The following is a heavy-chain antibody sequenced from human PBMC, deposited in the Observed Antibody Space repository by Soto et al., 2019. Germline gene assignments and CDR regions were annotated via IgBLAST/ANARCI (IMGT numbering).Heavy chain of an antibody. CDR3: ARINTWIQLWFDY. CDR2: IYYSGST. V-gene: IGHV4-39*01. CDR1: GGSISSSSYY. J-gene: IGHJ4*02. D-gene: IGHD5-18*01. Sequence: SETLSLTCTVSGGSISSSSYYWGWIRQPPGKGLEWIGSIYYSGSTYYNPSLKSRVTISVDTSKNQFSLKLSSVTAADTAVYYCARINTWIQLWFDYWGQGTLVTVSS.